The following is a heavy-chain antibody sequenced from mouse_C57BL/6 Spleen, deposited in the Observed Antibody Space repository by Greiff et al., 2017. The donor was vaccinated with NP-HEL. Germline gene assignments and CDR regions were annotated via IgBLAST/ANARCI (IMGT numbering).Heavy chain of an antibody. CDR2: IYPGDGDT. CDR1: GYAFSSYW. D-gene: IGHD2-2*01. V-gene: IGHV1-80*01. J-gene: IGHJ4*01. CDR3: AYGYLYYAMDY. Sequence: QVQLKESGAELVKPGASVKISCKASGYAFSSYWMNWVKQRPGKGLEWIGQIYPGDGDTNYNGKFKGKATLTADKSSSTAYMQLSSLTSEDSAVYFCAYGYLYYAMDYWGQGTSVTVSS.